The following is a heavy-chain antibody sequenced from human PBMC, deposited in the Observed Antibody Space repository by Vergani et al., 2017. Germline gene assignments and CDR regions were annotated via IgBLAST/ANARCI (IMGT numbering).Heavy chain of an antibody. CDR1: GGSLSSYY. J-gene: IGHJ5*02. Sequence: QVQLQESGPGLVKPSEPLSLPCTVSGGSLSSYYWSWIRQPAGKGLEWIGYIYYSGSTNYNPSLKCRVTLSVDTSKNQFSLKLSSVTAADTAVYYCARRGGAASWFDPWGQGTLVTVSS. CDR3: ARRGGAASWFDP. D-gene: IGHD3-16*01. V-gene: IGHV4-59*01. CDR2: IYYSGST.